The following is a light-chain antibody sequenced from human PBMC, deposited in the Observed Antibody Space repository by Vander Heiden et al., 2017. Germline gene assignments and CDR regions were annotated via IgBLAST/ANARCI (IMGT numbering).Light chain of an antibody. CDR2: KAP. V-gene: IGKV1-5*03. Sequence: DIQMTQSPSTLSASVGARVTIPCRASQSISSWLAWYQQKPGKAPKLLIYKAPSLESGVPSRFSGSGSGTEFTLTISSLQPDDFATYYCQQYNSLWTFGQGTKVEIK. CDR1: QSISSW. J-gene: IGKJ1*01. CDR3: QQYNSLWT.